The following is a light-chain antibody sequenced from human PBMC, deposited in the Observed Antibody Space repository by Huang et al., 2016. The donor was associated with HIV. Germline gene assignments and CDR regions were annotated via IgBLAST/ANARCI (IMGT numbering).Light chain of an antibody. J-gene: IGKJ2*01. CDR1: QGISNY. Sequence: IQLTQSPSSLSASVGDRVTITCLASQGISNYLAWYQQKPGKAPKLLIFAASTFQSGVPSRCSGSGSGTDFTLTISSLQPEDFATYYCQQLNSFPREYTFGQGTKLEIK. V-gene: IGKV1-9*01. CDR3: QQLNSFPREYT. CDR2: AAS.